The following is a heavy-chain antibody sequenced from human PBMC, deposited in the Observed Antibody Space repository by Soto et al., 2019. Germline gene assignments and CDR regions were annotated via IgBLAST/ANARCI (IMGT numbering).Heavy chain of an antibody. D-gene: IGHD3-16*01. V-gene: IGHV3-64*01. Sequence: EVQLVESGGGLVQPGGSLRLSCAPSGFTFSSYDMHWVRQAPGKGLEYISAISSNGGITYYANSVKGRFTISRDNSKNMMYLQMGSLRAEDMAVYYCVRDTSFDYWGQGTLVTVSS. CDR3: VRDTSFDY. J-gene: IGHJ4*02. CDR2: ISSNGGIT. CDR1: GFTFSSYD.